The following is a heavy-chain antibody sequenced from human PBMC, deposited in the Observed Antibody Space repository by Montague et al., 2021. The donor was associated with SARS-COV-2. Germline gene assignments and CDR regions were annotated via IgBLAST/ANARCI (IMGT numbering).Heavy chain of an antibody. CDR2: IYTTGST. J-gene: IGHJ4*02. D-gene: IGHD2/OR15-2a*01. Sequence: TLSLNCTVSGDSITSDVSYWSWIRQPAGKGLEWIGRIYTTGSTNYNPSLKSRLTISLDTSKNQFSLKLSSVTAADTAVYYCARDDFRWDFDCWGQGTLVTVSS. CDR3: ARDDFRWDFDC. V-gene: IGHV4-61*02. CDR1: GDSITSDVSY.